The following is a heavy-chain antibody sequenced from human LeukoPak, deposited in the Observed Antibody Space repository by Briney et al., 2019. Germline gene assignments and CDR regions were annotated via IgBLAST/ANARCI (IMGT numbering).Heavy chain of an antibody. Sequence: SETLSLTCTVSGGSISSGDYYWSWIRQPPGKGLEWIGYIYYSGSTYYNPSLKSRVTISVDTSKNQFSLELSSVTAADTAVYYCAGGWEITFGGVIVSPPFDYWGQGTLVTVSS. V-gene: IGHV4-30-4*01. J-gene: IGHJ4*02. CDR3: AGGWEITFGGVIVSPPFDY. CDR1: GGSISSGDYY. D-gene: IGHD3-16*02. CDR2: IYYSGST.